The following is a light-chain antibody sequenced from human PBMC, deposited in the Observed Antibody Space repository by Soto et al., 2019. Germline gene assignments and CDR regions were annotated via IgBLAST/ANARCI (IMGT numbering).Light chain of an antibody. V-gene: IGKV3D-15*01. Sequence: EIVMTQSPATLSVSPGERATLSCRAGQGVTTNFAWYQQRPGQTPSLLIYGASTRATGIPDRFSGSGSGTHFTLTISRLEPGDFAVYYCQHFGGTTFTFGQGTRLEI. J-gene: IGKJ5*01. CDR1: QGVTTN. CDR2: GAS. CDR3: QHFGGTTFT.